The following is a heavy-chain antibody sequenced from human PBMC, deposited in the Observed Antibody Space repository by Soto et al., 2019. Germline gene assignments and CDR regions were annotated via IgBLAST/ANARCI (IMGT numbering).Heavy chain of an antibody. CDR3: ATLLLWFGELLYDFDY. J-gene: IGHJ4*02. Sequence: SETLSLTCTVSGGSISSSSYYWGWIRQPPGKGLEWIGSIYYSGSTYYNPSLKSRVTISVDTSKNQFSLKLSSVTAADTAVYYCATLLLWFGELLYDFDYWGQGTLVTVSS. V-gene: IGHV4-39*01. D-gene: IGHD3-10*01. CDR2: IYYSGST. CDR1: GGSISSSSYY.